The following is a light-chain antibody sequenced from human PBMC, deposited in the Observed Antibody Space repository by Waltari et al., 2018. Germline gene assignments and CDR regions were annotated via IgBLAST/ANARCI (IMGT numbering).Light chain of an antibody. Sequence: QSALPQPASVSGSPGPSITISCTGTSSDVGGYNYVSWYQQHPDKAPKPMIYEVSNRPSGVSNRFSGSKSGNTASLTISGLQAEDEADYYCSSYTSSSTYVFGTGTKVTVL. V-gene: IGLV2-14*01. J-gene: IGLJ1*01. CDR1: SSDVGGYNY. CDR3: SSYTSSSTYV. CDR2: EVS.